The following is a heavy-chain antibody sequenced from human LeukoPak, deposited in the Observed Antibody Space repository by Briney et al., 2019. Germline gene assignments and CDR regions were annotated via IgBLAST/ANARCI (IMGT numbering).Heavy chain of an antibody. V-gene: IGHV3-21*01. Sequence: PGGSLSLSCAGSGFTFSSYSMNWVRQAPGKGLEWVSSMGSSGTKGYYADSVKGRFIISRDNAKNSLFLQMNSLRAEDSALYYCVRELGAPAAGAFDLWGQGTLVTVSS. CDR2: MGSSGTKG. J-gene: IGHJ3*01. CDR3: VRELGAPAAGAFDL. CDR1: GFTFSSYS. D-gene: IGHD3-3*02.